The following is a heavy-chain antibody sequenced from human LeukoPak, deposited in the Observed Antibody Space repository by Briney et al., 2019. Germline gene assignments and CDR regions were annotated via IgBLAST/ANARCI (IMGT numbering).Heavy chain of an antibody. CDR1: GGSFSGYY. CDR3: ARNRRAGVPERFDY. D-gene: IGHD2-2*01. V-gene: IGHV4-34*01. CDR2: INHSGST. Sequence: SETLSLTCAVYGGSFSGYYWSWIRQPPGKGLEWIGEINHSGSTNYNPSLKSRVTISVDTSKNQFSLKLSSVTAADTAVYYCARNRRAGVPERFDYWGRGTLVTVSS. J-gene: IGHJ4*02.